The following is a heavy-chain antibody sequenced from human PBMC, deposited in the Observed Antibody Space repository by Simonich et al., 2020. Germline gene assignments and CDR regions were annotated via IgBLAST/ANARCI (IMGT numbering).Heavy chain of an antibody. D-gene: IGHD2-8*01. Sequence: QLQLQESGPGLVKPSETLSLTCTVSGGSISSSSYYWGWIRQPPGKGLEWIGSIYNSGGTYYNPPLKSRVTISVDTSKNQFSLKLSSVTAADTAVYYCARQRVLMVYAIDYWGQGTLVTVSS. J-gene: IGHJ4*02. CDR1: GGSISSSSYY. V-gene: IGHV4-39*01. CDR2: IYNSGGT. CDR3: ARQRVLMVYAIDY.